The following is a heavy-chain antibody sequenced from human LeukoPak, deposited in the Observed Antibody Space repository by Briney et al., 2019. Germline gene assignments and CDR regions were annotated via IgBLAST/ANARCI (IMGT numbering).Heavy chain of an antibody. CDR2: INSDGSST. CDR3: ARGRYYYDSSGSIRGPPEGP. J-gene: IGHJ5*02. Sequence: PGGSLRLSCAASGFTFSSYWMHWVRQAPGKGLVWVSRINSDGSSTSYADSVKGRFTISRDNSKNTLYLQMNSLRAEDTAVYYCARGRYYYDSSGSIRGPPEGPWGQGTLVTVSS. D-gene: IGHD3-22*01. CDR1: GFTFSSYW. V-gene: IGHV3-74*01.